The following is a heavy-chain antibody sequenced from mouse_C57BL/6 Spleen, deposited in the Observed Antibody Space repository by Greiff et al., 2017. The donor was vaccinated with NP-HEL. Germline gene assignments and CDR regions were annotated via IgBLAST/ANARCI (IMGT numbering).Heavy chain of an antibody. CDR2: IYPRSGNT. CDR1: GYTFTSYG. J-gene: IGHJ2*01. D-gene: IGHD1-1*01. Sequence: QVQLQQSGAELARPGASVKLSCKASGYTFTSYGISWVKQRTGQGLEWIGEIYPRSGNTYYNEKFKGKATLTADKSSSTAYMELRSLTSEDSAVYFCARPYYYGSSYEGFDYWGQGTTLTVSS. V-gene: IGHV1-81*01. CDR3: ARPYYYGSSYEGFDY.